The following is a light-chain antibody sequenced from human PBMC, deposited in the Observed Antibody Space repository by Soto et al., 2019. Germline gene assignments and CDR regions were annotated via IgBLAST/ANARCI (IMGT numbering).Light chain of an antibody. Sequence: DIQMTQSPSTLSASVGDRVTIACRASQSISNWLAWYQQRPGKAPKLLIYKASNLESGVPSRFSGSGSGTEFTLIISSLQPDDFATYYCQQYNSAPLTFGGGTKVDIK. J-gene: IGKJ4*01. CDR3: QQYNSAPLT. V-gene: IGKV1-5*03. CDR1: QSISNW. CDR2: KAS.